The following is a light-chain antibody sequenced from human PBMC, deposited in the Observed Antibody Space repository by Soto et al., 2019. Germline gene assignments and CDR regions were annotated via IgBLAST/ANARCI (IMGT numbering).Light chain of an antibody. CDR3: CSYAGSSTF. J-gene: IGLJ1*01. Sequence: QSALTQPASVSGSPGQSITISCTGTSSDVGSYNLVSWYQQHPGKAPKLMIYEVSKRPSGVSNRFSGSKSGNTSSLTIFGLQAEDEADYYCCSYAGSSTFFGTGTKVTVL. V-gene: IGLV2-23*02. CDR2: EVS. CDR1: SSDVGSYNL.